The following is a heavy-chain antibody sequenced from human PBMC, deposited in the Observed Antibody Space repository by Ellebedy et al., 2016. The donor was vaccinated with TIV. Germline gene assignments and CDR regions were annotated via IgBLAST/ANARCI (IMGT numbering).Heavy chain of an antibody. CDR2: LNPNSGDT. V-gene: IGHV1-2*06. CDR3: AKAYYYDSVAYFFDS. Sequence: ASVKVSCKASGYTFTSYSIHWVRQAPGQGLEWMGRLNPNSGDTNYAQKFLGRVTISRETSISTAYMELNSLGSDETAVYYCAKAYYYDSVAYFFDSWGQGTPVTVSS. CDR1: GYTFTSYS. D-gene: IGHD3-22*01. J-gene: IGHJ4*02.